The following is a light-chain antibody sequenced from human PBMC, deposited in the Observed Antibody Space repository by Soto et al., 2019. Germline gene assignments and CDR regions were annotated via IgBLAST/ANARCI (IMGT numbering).Light chain of an antibody. CDR2: GAS. CDR3: QRYQYGTSPLFT. V-gene: IGKV3-20*01. CDR1: QRVSSNS. Sequence: EIVLTQSPGTLSLSPGERATLSCRASQRVSSNSLVWYQQKRGQAPRLLIYGASNRATGIPERFSGSGSGTYFTLTISRLEPEDFAVYYGQRYQYGTSPLFTFGPGTNVDIK. J-gene: IGKJ3*01.